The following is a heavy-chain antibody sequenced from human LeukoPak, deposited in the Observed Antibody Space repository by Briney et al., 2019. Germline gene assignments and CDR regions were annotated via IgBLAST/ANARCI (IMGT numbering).Heavy chain of an antibody. D-gene: IGHD1-26*01. CDR1: GGSSSGYY. CDR3: ARGEVGALTDFDF. Sequence: SETLSLTCAVYGGSSSGYYWSWIRQPPGKGLEWIGYIYYNGNTNYNPSLKSRVTISLDTSKNQFSLKLSSVTAADTAVYYCARGEVGALTDFDFWGQGTLVTVSS. V-gene: IGHV4-59*01. J-gene: IGHJ4*02. CDR2: IYYNGNT.